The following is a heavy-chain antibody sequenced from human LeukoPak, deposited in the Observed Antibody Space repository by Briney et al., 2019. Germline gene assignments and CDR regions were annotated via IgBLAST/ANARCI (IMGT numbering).Heavy chain of an antibody. CDR2: INPNSGGT. CDR3: ATSRGIAADLY. D-gene: IGHD6-13*01. J-gene: IGHJ4*02. CDR1: GYTFTSYD. Sequence: ASVKVSCKASGYTFTSYDINWVRQAPGQGLEWMGWINPNSGGTNYAQKFQGRVTMTRDTSISTAYMELSRLRSDDTAVYYCATSRGIAADLYWGQGTLVTVSS. V-gene: IGHV1-2*02.